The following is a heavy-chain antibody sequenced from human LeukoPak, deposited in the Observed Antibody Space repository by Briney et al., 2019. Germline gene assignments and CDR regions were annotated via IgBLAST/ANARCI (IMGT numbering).Heavy chain of an antibody. V-gene: IGHV4-59*11. CDR2: FYYSGST. J-gene: IGHJ5*02. CDR3: AKLGQASRTWFDP. CDR1: GVSISGHY. Sequence: SETLSLTCTVSGVSISGHYWSWIRQPPGKGLEWIGYFYYSGSTNYNPSLNSRVTTSVDTSKNQFSLKLSSVTAADTAVYYCAKLGQASRTWFDPWGQRTLVTVSS. D-gene: IGHD3-3*02.